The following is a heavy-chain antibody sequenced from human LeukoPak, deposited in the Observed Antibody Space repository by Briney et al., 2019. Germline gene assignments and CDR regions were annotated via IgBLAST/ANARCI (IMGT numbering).Heavy chain of an antibody. CDR1: GFTSSSYW. D-gene: IGHD2-15*01. CDR2: IKRDGSEK. V-gene: IGHV3-7*03. Sequence: GGSLRLSCAVSGFTSSSYWMSWVRQAPGKGLEWVANIKRDGSEKYYVDSVKGRFTISRDNAKNSLYLQMNSLRAEDTAVYYCARAPYCIGGSCRFDYWGQGTLVTVSS. J-gene: IGHJ4*02. CDR3: ARAPYCIGGSCRFDY.